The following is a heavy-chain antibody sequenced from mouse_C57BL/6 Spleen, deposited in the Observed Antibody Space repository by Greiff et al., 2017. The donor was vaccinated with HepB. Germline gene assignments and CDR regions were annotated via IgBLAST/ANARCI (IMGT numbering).Heavy chain of an antibody. CDR2: ISYDGSN. Sequence: EVKLLESGPGLVKPSQSLSLTCSVTGYSITSGYYWNWIRQFPGNKLEWMGYISYDGSNNYNPSLKNRISITRDTSKNQFFLKLNSVTTEDTATYYCARGCCDYYGSSYWYFDVWGTGTTVTVSS. J-gene: IGHJ1*03. D-gene: IGHD1-1*01. CDR1: GYSITSGYY. V-gene: IGHV3-6*01. CDR3: ARGCCDYYGSSYWYFDV.